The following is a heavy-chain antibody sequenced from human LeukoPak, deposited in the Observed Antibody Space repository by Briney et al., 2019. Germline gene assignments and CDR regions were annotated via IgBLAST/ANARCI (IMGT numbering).Heavy chain of an antibody. Sequence: GGSLRLSCAASGFTFSSYSMNWVRQAPGKGLEWVASISSSSSYIYYADSVKGRFTISRDNAKNSLYLQMNSLRGEDTAVYYCAREGPLYGGNCFDYWGQGTLVTVSS. V-gene: IGHV3-21*01. CDR3: AREGPLYGGNCFDY. J-gene: IGHJ4*02. CDR2: ISSSSSYI. CDR1: GFTFSSYS. D-gene: IGHD4-23*01.